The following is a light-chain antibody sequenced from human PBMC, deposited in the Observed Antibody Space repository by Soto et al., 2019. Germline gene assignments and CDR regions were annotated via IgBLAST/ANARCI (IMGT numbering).Light chain of an antibody. Sequence: DSVLTQSPVTLSLSPGERATLSFRSSQSVSSSYLAWYQQKPGQAPRLLIYGASSRATGIPDRFSGSGSGTDFTLTINRLEPEDFAVYYCQQYGSSPPITFGPGTRLEIK. CDR1: QSVSSSY. J-gene: IGKJ5*01. V-gene: IGKV3-20*01. CDR2: GAS. CDR3: QQYGSSPPIT.